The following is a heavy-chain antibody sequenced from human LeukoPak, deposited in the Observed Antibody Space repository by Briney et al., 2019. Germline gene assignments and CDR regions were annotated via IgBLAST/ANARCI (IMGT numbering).Heavy chain of an antibody. D-gene: IGHD2-21*02. CDR3: ARGFVLGAAKNYFDY. CDR1: GFTFSNYG. CDR2: ISYDGSNK. J-gene: IGHJ4*02. Sequence: PRGSLRLSCAGSGFTFSNYGMHWVRQAPGKGLEWVALISYDGSNKYYADSVKGRITISRDNSKNTLYLQMNSLRAEDTALYYCARGFVLGAAKNYFDYWGQGALVTVSS. V-gene: IGHV3-30*03.